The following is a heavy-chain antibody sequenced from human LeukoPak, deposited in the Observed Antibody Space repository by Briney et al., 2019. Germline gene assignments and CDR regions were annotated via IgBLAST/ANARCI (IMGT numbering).Heavy chain of an antibody. CDR3: ARDLKASFDY. CDR1: GFTFSSYS. Sequence: PGGSVRLSCAASGFTFSSYSMNWVRQAPGKGLEWVSSISSSSSYIYYADSVKGRFTISRDNAKNSLYLQMNSLRAEDTAVYYCARDLKASFDYWGQGTLVTVSS. J-gene: IGHJ4*02. CDR2: ISSSSSYI. V-gene: IGHV3-21*01.